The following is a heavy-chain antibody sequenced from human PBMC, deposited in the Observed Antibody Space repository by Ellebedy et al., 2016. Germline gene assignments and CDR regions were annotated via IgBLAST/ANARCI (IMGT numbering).Heavy chain of an antibody. J-gene: IGHJ4*02. CDR2: INPSGGST. D-gene: IGHD3-10*01. CDR1: GYTLTSYY. CDR3: ARSFYASGSYPAFDY. V-gene: IGHV1-46*04. Sequence: ASVKVSCKASGYTLTSYYIHWVRQAPGQGLEWMGIINPSGGSTNYAQKLQGRVTMTRDPSTSTVYMGLSSLRSEDTAVYYCARSFYASGSYPAFDYWGQGTLVTVSS.